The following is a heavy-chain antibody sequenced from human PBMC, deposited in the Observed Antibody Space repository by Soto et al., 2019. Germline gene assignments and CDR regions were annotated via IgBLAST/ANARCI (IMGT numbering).Heavy chain of an antibody. CDR2: IYYSGST. CDR1: GGSVSSGSYY. CDR3: ARDVGKTYYDFWSGYYPSYGMDV. Sequence: SETLSLTCTVSGGSVSSGSYYWSWIRQPPGKGLEWIGYIYYSGSTNYTPSLKSRVTISVDTSKNQFSLKLSSVTAADTAVYYCARDVGKTYYDFWSGYYPSYGMDVWGQGTTVTVSS. J-gene: IGHJ6*02. D-gene: IGHD3-3*01. V-gene: IGHV4-61*01.